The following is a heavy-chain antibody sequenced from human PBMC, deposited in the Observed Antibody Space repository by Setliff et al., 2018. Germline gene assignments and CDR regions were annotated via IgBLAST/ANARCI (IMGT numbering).Heavy chain of an antibody. CDR3: ARDRGGGLFDY. Sequence: GGSLRLSCAASGFTFSSYWMHWVRQAPGKGLVWVSRINSDGSSTSYADSVKGRFPISRDNAKNSLFLQMNSLRAEDTAMYFCARDRGGGLFDYWGQGTLVTVSS. CDR1: GFTFSSYW. D-gene: IGHD3-16*01. CDR2: INSDGSST. J-gene: IGHJ4*02. V-gene: IGHV3-74*01.